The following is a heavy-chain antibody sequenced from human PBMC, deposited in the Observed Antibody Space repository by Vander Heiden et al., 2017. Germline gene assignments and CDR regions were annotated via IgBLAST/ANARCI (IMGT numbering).Heavy chain of an antibody. CDR2: LNPDGTST. Sequence: EVQLVESGGGLVQPGGSLRLSCAASGFTFSSYWMHWVRQAPGKGLVWGSRLNPDGTSTSYAESLKGRFTTSRDNTKNTLYLQMNSLGAEDTAVYYCARAGYYREDYWGQGTLVTVSS. V-gene: IGHV3-74*01. D-gene: IGHD3-10*01. CDR1: GFTFSSYW. CDR3: ARAGYYREDY. J-gene: IGHJ4*02.